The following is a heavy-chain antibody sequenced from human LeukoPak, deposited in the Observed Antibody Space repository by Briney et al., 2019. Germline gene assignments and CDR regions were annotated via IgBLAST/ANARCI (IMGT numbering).Heavy chain of an antibody. CDR1: GFTFSSYG. D-gene: IGHD3-16*01. J-gene: IGHJ6*04. Sequence: PGRSLRLSCAASGFTFSSYGMHWVRQAPGKGLEWVAVIWYDGSNKYYADSVKGRFTISRDNSKNTLYLQMNSLRAEDTAVYYCARGVEFRGWGSYMDVWGKGATVTVSS. CDR2: IWYDGSNK. CDR3: ARGVEFRGWGSYMDV. V-gene: IGHV3-33*01.